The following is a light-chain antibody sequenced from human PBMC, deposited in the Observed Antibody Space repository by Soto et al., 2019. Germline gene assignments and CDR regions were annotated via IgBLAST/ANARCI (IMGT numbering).Light chain of an antibody. CDR1: QSISSW. CDR3: QQYNSYPLT. Sequence: DLQITQSPSTLSASVGARVTITCRASQSISSWLSWYQQKPGQAPKLLIYDAASLESGVPSRVSGSGSGTEFTLTISSLQPDDFATYYCQQYNSYPLTFGGGTKVDIK. V-gene: IGKV1-5*01. CDR2: DAA. J-gene: IGKJ4*01.